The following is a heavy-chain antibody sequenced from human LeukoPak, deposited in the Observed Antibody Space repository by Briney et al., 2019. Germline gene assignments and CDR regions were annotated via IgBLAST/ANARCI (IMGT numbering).Heavy chain of an antibody. D-gene: IGHD3-3*01. Sequence: SETLSLTCAVSGGSISSGGYSWSWIRQPPGKGLEWIGYIYHSGSTYYNPSLKSRVTISVDRSKNQFSLKLSSVTAADTAVYYCARNFGVVIDFDYWGQGTLVTVSS. V-gene: IGHV4-30-2*01. CDR1: GGSISSGGYS. CDR3: ARNFGVVIDFDY. CDR2: IYHSGST. J-gene: IGHJ4*02.